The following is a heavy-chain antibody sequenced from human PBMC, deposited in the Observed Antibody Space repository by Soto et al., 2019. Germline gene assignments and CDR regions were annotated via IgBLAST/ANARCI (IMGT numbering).Heavy chain of an antibody. J-gene: IGHJ6*02. CDR2: ISSSSSYI. Sequence: PGGSLRLSCAASGFTFSSYSMNWVRQAPGKGLEWVSSISSSSSYIYYADSVKGRFTISRDNAKNSLYLQMNSLRAEDTAVYYCALCRDGYYYYGMEVLGQGTTVTVSS. V-gene: IGHV3-21*01. CDR1: GFTFSSYS. CDR3: ALCRDGYYYYGMEV.